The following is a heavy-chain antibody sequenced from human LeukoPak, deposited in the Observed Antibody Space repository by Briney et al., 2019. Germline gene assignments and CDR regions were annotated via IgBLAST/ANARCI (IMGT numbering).Heavy chain of an antibody. Sequence: PSETLSLTCTVSGGSINSATYYWGWIRQPPGKGLEWIGTIYSSGSTSYTPSLESRVTMSVDTSKNQFFLTLTSVTAADTAVYYCARALAYCAGNCVTDYFDYWGQGALVTVSS. J-gene: IGHJ4*02. CDR1: GGSINSATYY. CDR2: IYSSGST. D-gene: IGHD2-21*01. V-gene: IGHV4-39*01. CDR3: ARALAYCAGNCVTDYFDY.